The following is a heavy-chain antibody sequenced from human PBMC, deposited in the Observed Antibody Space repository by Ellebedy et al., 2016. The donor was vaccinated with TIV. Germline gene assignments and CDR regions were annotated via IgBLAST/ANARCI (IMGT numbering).Heavy chain of an antibody. CDR2: IIPIFGTA. V-gene: IGHV1-69*13. J-gene: IGHJ6*03. D-gene: IGHD4-23*01. CDR1: GGTFSSYA. Sequence: SVKVSCXASGGTFSSYAISWVRQAPGQGLEWMGGIIPIFGTANYAQKFQGRVTITADESTSTAYMELSSLRSEDTAVYYCARDLGGGNSYYYYYYMDVWGKGTTVTVSS. CDR3: ARDLGGGNSYYYYYYMDV.